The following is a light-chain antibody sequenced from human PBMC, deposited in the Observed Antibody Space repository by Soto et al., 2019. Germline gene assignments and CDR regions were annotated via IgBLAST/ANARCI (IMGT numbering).Light chain of an antibody. V-gene: IGKV3-15*01. J-gene: IGKJ2*01. CDR2: GAS. CDR3: QQYNNWPPYT. CDR1: QSVSSN. Sequence: EIVMTQSPATLSVSPGERATLSCRASQSVSSNLAWYQQKPGQAPRLLIYGASTRATGIPARFSGSGSGTDFTFTISSLQSEDFAVHYCQQYNNWPPYTFGQGTKLEIK.